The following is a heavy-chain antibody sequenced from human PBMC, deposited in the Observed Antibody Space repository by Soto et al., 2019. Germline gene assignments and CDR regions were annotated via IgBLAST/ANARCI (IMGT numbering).Heavy chain of an antibody. V-gene: IGHV4-31*03. CDR2: IYYSGST. J-gene: IGHJ4*02. CDR3: ARGLERGYSYGYYFDY. D-gene: IGHD5-18*01. Sequence: PSETLSLTCTVSGGSISSGGYYWSWIRQHPGKGLEWIGYIYYSGSTYYNPSLKSRVTISVDTSKNQFSLKLSSVTAADTAVYYCARGLERGYSYGYYFDYWGQGTLVTVSS. CDR1: GGSISSGGYY.